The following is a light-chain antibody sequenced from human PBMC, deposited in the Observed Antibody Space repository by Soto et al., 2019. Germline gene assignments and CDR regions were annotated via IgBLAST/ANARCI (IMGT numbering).Light chain of an antibody. J-gene: IGLJ2*01. CDR3: SSYTSSRTTV. Sequence: QSALTQPASVSGSPGQSITISCTGTSSDVGGYNYVSWYQQHPGKAPKLMIYEVSNRPSGVSNRFSGSKSGNTASLTISGLQAEDEADYYCSSYTSSRTTVFGGGTKLTVL. V-gene: IGLV2-14*01. CDR2: EVS. CDR1: SSDVGGYNY.